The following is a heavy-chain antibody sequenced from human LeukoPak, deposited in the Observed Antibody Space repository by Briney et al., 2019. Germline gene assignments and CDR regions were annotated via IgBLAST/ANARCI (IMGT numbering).Heavy chain of an antibody. J-gene: IGHJ4*02. CDR1: GYVFRSYH. Sequence: GSVKVSRKASGYVFRSYHILGVRRAPRQGLEWMGKINPSFNPGVDVTSYAQKFQGRVNMTRDISTNTVYMELSSLTSEDTAVYYCARAWESIAGYYFDYWGQGTLVTVSS. D-gene: IGHD1-26*01. CDR3: ARAWESIAGYYFDY. V-gene: IGHV1-46*01. CDR2: INPSFNPGVDVT.